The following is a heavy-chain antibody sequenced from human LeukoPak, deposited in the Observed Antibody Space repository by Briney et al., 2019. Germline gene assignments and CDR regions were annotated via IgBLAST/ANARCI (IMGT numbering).Heavy chain of an antibody. Sequence: GASVKXSCKASGYTFTSYDINWVRQATGQGRERMGWMKPNSGKTGYAQKFQGRVTITRNTTKRTDYMEKSSLRSEDTAVYYCAILRHYDFLSGYYHFDYWGQGTLVTVSS. CDR1: GYTFTSYD. CDR3: AILRHYDFLSGYYHFDY. V-gene: IGHV1-8*03. D-gene: IGHD3-3*01. J-gene: IGHJ4*02. CDR2: MKPNSGKT.